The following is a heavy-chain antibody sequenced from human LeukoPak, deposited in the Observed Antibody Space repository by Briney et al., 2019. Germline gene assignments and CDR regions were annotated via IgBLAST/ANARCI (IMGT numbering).Heavy chain of an antibody. CDR2: IYPGDSDP. Sequence: GESLKISCKGSGYRFTSYWIGWVRQMPGKGLEWMGIIYPGDSDPRYSPSFQGQVTISADKSISTAYLQWSSLKASDTAMYYCVKQQLVPDAFDIWGQGTMVTVSS. J-gene: IGHJ3*02. CDR1: GYRFTSYW. V-gene: IGHV5-51*01. CDR3: VKQQLVPDAFDI. D-gene: IGHD6-13*01.